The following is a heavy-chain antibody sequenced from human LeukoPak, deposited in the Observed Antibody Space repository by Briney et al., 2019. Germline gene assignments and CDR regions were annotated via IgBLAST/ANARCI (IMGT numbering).Heavy chain of an antibody. CDR1: GYTFTGYY. CDR2: INPNSGGT. D-gene: IGHD1-7*01. J-gene: IGHJ3*02. CDR3: ARDRSRTGTTVGSAFDI. Sequence: ASVKVSCKASGYTFTGYYMHWVRQAPGQGLEWMGWINPNSGGTNYAQKFQGRVTMTRDTSISTAYMELSRLRSDDTAVYYCARDRSRTGTTVGSAFDIWGQGTMVTVSS. V-gene: IGHV1-2*02.